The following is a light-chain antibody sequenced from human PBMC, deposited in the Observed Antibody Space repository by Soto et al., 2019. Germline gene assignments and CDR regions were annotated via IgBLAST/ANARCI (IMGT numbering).Light chain of an antibody. CDR2: EVT. J-gene: IGLJ2*01. CDR1: SNDVGGYDY. V-gene: IGLV2-14*01. CDR3: SSYTSYNQVV. Sequence: QSALTQPASVSGSPGQSITISCTGTSNDVGGYDYVSWYQQYPGKAPKLIIYEVTSRPSGVSDRFSGSKSGNTASLTLSGVQAEDEADYHCSSYTSYNQVVFGGGTKLTVL.